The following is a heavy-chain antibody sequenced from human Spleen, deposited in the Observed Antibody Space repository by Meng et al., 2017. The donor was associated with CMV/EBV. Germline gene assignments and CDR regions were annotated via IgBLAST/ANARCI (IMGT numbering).Heavy chain of an antibody. CDR1: GGSFSGYY. CDR2: INHSGST. V-gene: IGHV4-34*01. CDR3: ARGRGYCSSTSCYTSGYYYYYYGMDV. J-gene: IGHJ6*02. D-gene: IGHD2-2*02. Sequence: GSLRLSCAVYGGSFSGYYWSWIRQPPGKGLEWIGEINHSGSTNYNPCLKSRVTISVDTSKNQFSLKLSSVTAADTAVYYCARGRGYCSSTSCYTSGYYYYYYGMDVWGQGTTVTVSS.